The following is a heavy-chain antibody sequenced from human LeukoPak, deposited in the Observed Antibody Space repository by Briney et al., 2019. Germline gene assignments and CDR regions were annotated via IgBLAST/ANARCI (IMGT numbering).Heavy chain of an antibody. Sequence: PGGSLRLSCAASGFTFSSYAMHWVRQAPGKGLEYVSAISSNGGSTYYANSVKGRFTISRDNSKNTLYLQMGSLRAEDMAVYYCAREGGIPIFGVAPRGADAFDFWGQETMVTVSS. V-gene: IGHV3-64*01. D-gene: IGHD3-3*01. J-gene: IGHJ3*01. CDR2: ISSNGGST. CDR3: AREGGIPIFGVAPRGADAFDF. CDR1: GFTFSSYA.